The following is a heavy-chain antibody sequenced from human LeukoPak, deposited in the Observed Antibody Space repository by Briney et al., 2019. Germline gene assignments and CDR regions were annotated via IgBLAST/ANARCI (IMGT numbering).Heavy chain of an antibody. CDR2: IWYDGSNR. D-gene: IGHD3-10*01. J-gene: IGHJ4*02. V-gene: IGHV3-33*01. CDR1: GFTFSSYG. CDR3: ARGGIASDGSGSFDY. Sequence: GGSLRLSCAASGFTFSSYGMHWVRQAPGKGLEWVAVIWYDGSNRYYEDSVKGRFTISRDKSKNTLYLQMNSLRAEDTAVYYCARGGIASDGSGSFDYWGQGILVTVSS.